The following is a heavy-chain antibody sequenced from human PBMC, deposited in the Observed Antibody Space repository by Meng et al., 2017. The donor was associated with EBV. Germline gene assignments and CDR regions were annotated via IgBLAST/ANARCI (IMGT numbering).Heavy chain of an antibody. V-gene: IGHV1-3*01. J-gene: IGHJ4*02. Sequence: QGRLVQACDEVKKPGASVKVSCKASGYTFTSYAMHWVRQAPGQRLEWMGWINAGNGNTKYSQKFQGRVTITRDTSASTAYMELSSLRSEDTAVYYCARSGATIFGVVIPTYYFDYWGQGTLVTVPS. CDR1: GYTFTSYA. D-gene: IGHD3-3*01. CDR3: ARSGATIFGVVIPTYYFDY. CDR2: INAGNGNT.